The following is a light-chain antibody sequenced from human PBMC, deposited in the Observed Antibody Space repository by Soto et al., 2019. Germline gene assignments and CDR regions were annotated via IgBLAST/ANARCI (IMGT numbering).Light chain of an antibody. CDR1: RSLSSSY. J-gene: IGKJ2*01. Sequence: EIVLTQSPGTLSLSPGERATLSCRASRSLSSSYVVWYQQKPGQAPRLLIYAASRRATVIPDRFSGSGSATEYTLTISRVEPEDFAVYYCQQQGTFGQGTKLEIK. CDR2: AAS. CDR3: QQQGT. V-gene: IGKV3-20*01.